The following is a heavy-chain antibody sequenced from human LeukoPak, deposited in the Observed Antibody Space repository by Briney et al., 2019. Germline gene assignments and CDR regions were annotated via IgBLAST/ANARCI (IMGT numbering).Heavy chain of an antibody. CDR1: GFTFDDYA. CDR3: AKSAAISGSLLNAFDI. J-gene: IGHJ3*02. CDR2: ISWNSGSI. Sequence: GGSLRLSCAASGFTFDDYAMHWVRQAPGKGLEWVSGISWNSGSIGYEDSVKGRFTISRDNAKNSLYLQMNSLRAEDMALYYCAKSAAISGSLLNAFDIWGQGTMVTVSS. V-gene: IGHV3-9*03. D-gene: IGHD1-26*01.